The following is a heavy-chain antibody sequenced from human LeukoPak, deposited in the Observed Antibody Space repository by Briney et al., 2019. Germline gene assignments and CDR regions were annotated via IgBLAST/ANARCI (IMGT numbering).Heavy chain of an antibody. Sequence: SETLSLTCTVSGGSISSYYWSWIRQPAGKGLEWIGRIYTSGSTNYNPSLKSRVTMSVDTSKNQFSLKLSSVTAADTAVCYCARDTRIAVAGDYYCYMDVWGKGTTVTVSS. D-gene: IGHD6-19*01. V-gene: IGHV4-4*07. CDR2: IYTSGST. J-gene: IGHJ6*03. CDR1: GGSISSYY. CDR3: ARDTRIAVAGDYYCYMDV.